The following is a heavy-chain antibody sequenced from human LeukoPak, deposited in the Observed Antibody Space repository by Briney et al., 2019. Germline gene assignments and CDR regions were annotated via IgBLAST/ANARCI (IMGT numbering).Heavy chain of an antibody. D-gene: IGHD2-2*01. CDR1: GVSISSGGYY. J-gene: IGHJ6*04. V-gene: IGHV4-31*03. Sequence: PSETLSLTCTVSGVSISSGGYYWSWIRQHPGKGLEWIGNIYYSGITYYNPSLKSRVTISVDTSKNQFSLKLSSVTAADTAVYYCARESPYCSSTSCLPEVWGKGTTVIVSS. CDR2: IYYSGIT. CDR3: ARESPYCSSTSCLPEV.